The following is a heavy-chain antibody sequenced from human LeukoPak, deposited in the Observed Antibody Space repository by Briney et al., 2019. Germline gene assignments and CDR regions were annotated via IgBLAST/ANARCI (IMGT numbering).Heavy chain of an antibody. V-gene: IGHV1-8*01. CDR2: MNPNSGNT. CDR1: GYTFTSYD. Sequence: ASVKVSCKASGYTFTSYDINWVRQATGQGLEWMGWMNPNSGNTGYAQKFQGRVTMTRNTSISTAYMELSSLRSKDTAVYYCARGANMDTAMVYWGQGTLVTVSS. D-gene: IGHD5-18*01. J-gene: IGHJ4*02. CDR3: ARGANMDTAMVY.